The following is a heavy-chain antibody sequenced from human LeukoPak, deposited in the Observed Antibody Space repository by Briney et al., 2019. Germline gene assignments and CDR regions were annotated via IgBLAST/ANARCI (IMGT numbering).Heavy chain of an antibody. CDR1: GGSISSFY. D-gene: IGHD2/OR15-2a*01. V-gene: IGHV4-59*08. J-gene: IGHJ5*02. CDR2: IHYSGST. CDR3: ARLGLLTSSFGP. Sequence: TSETLSLTCTVSGGSISSFYWTWIRQPPGKSLEWIGYIHYSGSTDYNPSLKGRVTISVDTSKNQFSLKLTSVTAADTAVYYCARLGLLTSSFGPWGQGTLVTVSS.